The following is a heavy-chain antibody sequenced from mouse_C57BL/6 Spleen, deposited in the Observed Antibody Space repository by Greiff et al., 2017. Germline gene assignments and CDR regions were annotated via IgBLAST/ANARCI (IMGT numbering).Heavy chain of an antibody. J-gene: IGHJ2*01. CDR2: IYPGDGDT. D-gene: IGHD4-1*01. CDR1: GYAFSSYW. CDR3: GRGNWDRHDY. V-gene: IGHV1-80*01. Sequence: VQLQQSGAELVKPGASVKISCKASGYAFSSYWMNWVKQRPGKGLEWIGKIYPGDGDTNNTGRLKGKDPLTADKYSGTAYMQLISLTSEDSAVYFCGRGNWDRHDYWGQGTTLTVSS.